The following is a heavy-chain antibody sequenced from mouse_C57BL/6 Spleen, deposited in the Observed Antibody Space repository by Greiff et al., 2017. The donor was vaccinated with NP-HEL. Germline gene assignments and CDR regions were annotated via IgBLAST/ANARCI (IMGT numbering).Heavy chain of an antibody. CDR1: GFTFTDYY. D-gene: IGHD1-1*01. J-gene: IGHJ4*01. CDR2: IRNKANGYTT. Sequence: EVQLVESGGGLVQPGGSLSLSCAASGFTFTDYYMSWVRQPPGKALEWLGFIRNKANGYTTEYSASVKGRFTISRDNSQSILYLQMNALRAEDSATYYCARYYYGGAMDYWGQGTSVTVSS. V-gene: IGHV7-3*01. CDR3: ARYYYGGAMDY.